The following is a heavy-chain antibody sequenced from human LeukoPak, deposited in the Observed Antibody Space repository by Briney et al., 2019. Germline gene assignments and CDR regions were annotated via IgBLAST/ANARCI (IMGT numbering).Heavy chain of an antibody. CDR3: ARAGIDSYGYVYYFDY. V-gene: IGHV4-59*01. J-gene: IGHJ4*02. CDR1: GGSISSYY. Sequence: SETLSLTCTVSGGSISSYYWSWTRQPPGKGLEWIGYIYYSGSTNYNPSLKSRVTISVDTSKNQFSLKMSSVTAADTAVYYCARAGIDSYGYVYYFDYWGQGTLVTVSS. CDR2: IYYSGST. D-gene: IGHD5-18*01.